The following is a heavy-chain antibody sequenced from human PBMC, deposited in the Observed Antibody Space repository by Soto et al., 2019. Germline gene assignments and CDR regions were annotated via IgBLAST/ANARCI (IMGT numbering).Heavy chain of an antibody. CDR3: ARGGSAQQLVPLSYGMDV. Sequence: QVQLVQSGAEVKKPGASVKVSCKASGYTFTSYDINWVRQAPGQGLEWMGWMNPNSGNTGYAQKFQSRVTMTRNTSISTAYMELTSLRSEDTAVYYCARGGSAQQLVPLSYGMDVWGQGTTVKVSS. CDR1: GYTFTSYD. CDR2: MNPNSGNT. V-gene: IGHV1-8*01. J-gene: IGHJ6*02. D-gene: IGHD6-13*01.